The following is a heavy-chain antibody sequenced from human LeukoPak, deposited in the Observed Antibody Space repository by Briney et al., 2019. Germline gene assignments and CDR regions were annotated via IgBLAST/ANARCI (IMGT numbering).Heavy chain of an antibody. CDR1: GGSISSSSYY. CDR2: IYYSGST. CDR3: ARAGLRFLEWSQHNWFDP. D-gene: IGHD3-3*01. V-gene: IGHV4-39*07. Sequence: SETLSLTCTVSGGSISSSSYYWGWIRQPPGKGLEWIGSIYYSGSTSYNPSLKSRVTISVDTSKNQFSLTLSSVTAADTAVYYCARAGLRFLEWSQHNWFDPWGQGTLVTVSS. J-gene: IGHJ5*02.